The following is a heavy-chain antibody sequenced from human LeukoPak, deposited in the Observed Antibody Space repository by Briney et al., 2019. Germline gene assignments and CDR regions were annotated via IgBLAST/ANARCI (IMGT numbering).Heavy chain of an antibody. CDR2: IYTSGST. V-gene: IGHV4-4*09. D-gene: IGHD3-10*01. CDR3: ARGTYRSGSYYYNGMDV. J-gene: IGHJ6*02. CDR1: GGSISSYY. Sequence: SETLSLTCTVSGGSISSYYWSWIRQPPGKGLEWIGYIYTSGSTNYNPSLKSRVTISVDTSKNQFSLKLSSVTAADTAVYYCARGTYRSGSYYYNGMDVWGQGTTVTVSS.